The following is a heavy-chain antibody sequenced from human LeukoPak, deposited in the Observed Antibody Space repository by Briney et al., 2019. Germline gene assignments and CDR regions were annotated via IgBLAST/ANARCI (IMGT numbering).Heavy chain of an antibody. CDR2: IHSDGRST. CDR1: GFTFSSYW. J-gene: IGHJ6*03. V-gene: IGHV3-74*01. D-gene: IGHD3-10*01. CDR3: AREAYYYGSGSYYRADYMDV. Sequence: RGSLRLSCAASGFTFSSYWMHWVRQAAGKGRVWVSRIHSDGRSTSYADSVKGRFTISRDNAKNTLYLQMNSLRADDTAVYYCAREAYYYGSGSYYRADYMDVSGKGTTVTVSS.